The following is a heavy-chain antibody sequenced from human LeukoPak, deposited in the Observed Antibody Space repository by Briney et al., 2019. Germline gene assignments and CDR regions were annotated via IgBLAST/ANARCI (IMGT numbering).Heavy chain of an antibody. D-gene: IGHD3-3*01. CDR3: ARGTPFWSGYSHYYYMDV. CDR1: GYTFTSYG. Sequence: ASVKVSCKASGYTFTSYGISWVRQAPGQGLEWMGWISAYNDNTNYAQKLQGRVTMTTDTSTSTAYMELRSLRSDDTAVYYCARGTPFWSGYSHYYYMDVWGKGTTVTVSS. CDR2: ISAYNDNT. J-gene: IGHJ6*03. V-gene: IGHV1-18*01.